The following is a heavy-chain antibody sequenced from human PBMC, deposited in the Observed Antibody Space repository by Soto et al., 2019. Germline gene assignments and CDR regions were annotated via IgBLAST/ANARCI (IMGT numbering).Heavy chain of an antibody. CDR1: GFTFSSYS. Sequence: EVQLVESGGGLVKPGGSLRLSCAASGFTFSSYSMNWVRQAPGKGLEWVSSISSSSSYIYYADSVKGRFTISRDNAKNSLYLQMNSLRAEDTAVYYCARPLRGLAAAGNNWFDPWGQGTLVTVSS. CDR3: ARPLRGLAAAGNNWFDP. CDR2: ISSSSSYI. V-gene: IGHV3-21*01. D-gene: IGHD6-13*01. J-gene: IGHJ5*02.